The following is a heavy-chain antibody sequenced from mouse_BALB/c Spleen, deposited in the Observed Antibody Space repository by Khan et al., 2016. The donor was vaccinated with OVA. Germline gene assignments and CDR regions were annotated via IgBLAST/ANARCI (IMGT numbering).Heavy chain of an antibody. J-gene: IGHJ2*01. CDR2: ISYSGVT. CDR3: ERGNYYGYYFDY. V-gene: IGHV3-2*02. D-gene: IGHD1-1*01. Sequence: EVQLQESGPGLVKPSQSLSLTRTVTGYSITSGYAWNWIRQFPGNKLEWMGYISYSGVTSYTPSLKSRISITRDTSKNQFFLQLTSVTTEDTATDYCERGNYYGYYFDYWGQGTTLTVSS. CDR1: GYSITSGYA.